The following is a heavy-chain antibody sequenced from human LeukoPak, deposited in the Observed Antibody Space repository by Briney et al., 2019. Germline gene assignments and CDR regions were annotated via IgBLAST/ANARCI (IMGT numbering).Heavy chain of an antibody. Sequence: PETLCLSSALSVGALRVYYSSCIPPPPQEGRGSGWENNNSGSTNSNPSLKRVVTISVDTYKKQFSLKLSSVTAADTAVYYCARGGYNWNYVPPNYWGQGTLVTVSS. CDR1: VGALRVYY. V-gene: IGHV4-34*01. CDR3: ARGGYNWNYVPPNY. J-gene: IGHJ4*02. CDR2: NNNSGST. D-gene: IGHD1-7*01.